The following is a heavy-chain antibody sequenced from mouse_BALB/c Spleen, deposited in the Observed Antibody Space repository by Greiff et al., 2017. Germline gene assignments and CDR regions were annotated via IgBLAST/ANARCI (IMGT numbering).Heavy chain of an antibody. CDR1: GFNIKDTY. D-gene: IGHD1-1*01. V-gene: IGHV14-3*02. CDR2: IDPANGNT. Sequence: VQLKESGAELVKPGASVKLSCTASGFNIKDTYMHWVKQRPEQGLEWIGRIDPANGNTKYDPKFQGKATITADTSSNTAYLQLSSLTSEDTAVYYCAREDGSSPYAMDYWGQGTSVTVSS. J-gene: IGHJ4*01. CDR3: AREDGSSPYAMDY.